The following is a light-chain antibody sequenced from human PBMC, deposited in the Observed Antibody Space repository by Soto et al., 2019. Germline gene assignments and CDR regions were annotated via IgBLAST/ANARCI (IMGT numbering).Light chain of an antibody. CDR2: EVN. CDR1: SNDIGIYNY. J-gene: IGLJ2*01. Sequence: QSALTQPASVSGSPGQSSSISCTGTSNDIGIYNYVSWYQQYPGKAPKLMIYEVNNRLSGVSNRFSGSKSGNTASLTISGLQAEDEAYYYCSSYTSTSTVFGGGTK. V-gene: IGLV2-14*01. CDR3: SSYTSTSTV.